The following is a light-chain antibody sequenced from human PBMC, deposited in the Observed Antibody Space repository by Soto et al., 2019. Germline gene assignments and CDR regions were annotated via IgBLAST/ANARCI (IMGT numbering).Light chain of an antibody. J-gene: IGKJ1*01. CDR3: QQYGSSSWT. Sequence: EIVLTQSPGTLSLSPGERATLSCRASQSVSSSYLAWYQQKPGQAPRLLIYGASSRATGIPDRFSGSGSETDFTLTNSRLEPDDFAVYYCQQYGSSSWTFGQGTKVEIK. CDR1: QSVSSSY. CDR2: GAS. V-gene: IGKV3-20*01.